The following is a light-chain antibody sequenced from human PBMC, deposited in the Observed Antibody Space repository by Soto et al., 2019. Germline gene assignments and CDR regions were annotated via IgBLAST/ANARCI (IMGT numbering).Light chain of an antibody. CDR2: DVT. V-gene: IGLV2-14*01. CDR1: SSDIGAYNY. J-gene: IGLJ2*01. Sequence: QSALTQPASVSGSPGQSIAISCTGSSSDIGAYNYVSWYQHHPGKAPKLIIYDVTSRPSGVSSRFFGAKSGNAASLIISGLQPEDEADYFCASYTDYNPLVIFGGGTQLTVL. CDR3: ASYTDYNPLVI.